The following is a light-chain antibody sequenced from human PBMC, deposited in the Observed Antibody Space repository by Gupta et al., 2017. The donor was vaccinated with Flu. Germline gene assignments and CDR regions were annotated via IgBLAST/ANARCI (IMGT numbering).Light chain of an antibody. CDR2: KDS. J-gene: IGLJ2*01. CDR1: KLGEKY. CDR3: QAWDSGTVV. V-gene: IGLV3-1*01. Sequence: SYELTQPPSVSVSPGPPASITCSGNKLGEKYACWYQQKPGQYRWLVIDKDSKRSAGIPERFSGSNSGTTATLTISGTQAMDEGDYYCQAWDSGTVVFGGGTKRTVL.